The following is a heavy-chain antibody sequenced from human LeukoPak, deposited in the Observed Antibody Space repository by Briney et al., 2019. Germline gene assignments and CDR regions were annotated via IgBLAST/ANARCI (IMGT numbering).Heavy chain of an antibody. CDR3: AQRMVVAGTRSFNH. CDR1: GFTFSSYA. CDR2: ISVSDGST. V-gene: IGHV3-23*01. J-gene: IGHJ1*01. D-gene: IGHD6-19*01. Sequence: PGGSLRLSCAASGFTFSSYAMSWVRQAPGKGLEWVAAISVSDGSTYYADSVKGRFTISRDNSGNTLYLQMNSLRAEDTAVYYCAQRMVVAGTRSFNHWGQGTLVTVSS.